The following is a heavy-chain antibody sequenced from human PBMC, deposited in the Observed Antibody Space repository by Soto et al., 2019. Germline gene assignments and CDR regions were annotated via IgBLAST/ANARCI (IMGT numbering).Heavy chain of an antibody. D-gene: IGHD3-9*01. V-gene: IGHV3-74*01. J-gene: IGHJ3*02. CDR2: INSDGSST. CDR3: SSSRYCDILTGYSIDAFDI. Sequence: PGGSLRLSCAASGFTFSSYWMHWVRQAPGKGLVWVSRINSDGSSTSYADSVKGRFTISRDNAKNTLYLQMNSLRAEDTAVYFCSSSRYCDILTGYSIDAFDIWGQGTMVTVSS. CDR1: GFTFSSYW.